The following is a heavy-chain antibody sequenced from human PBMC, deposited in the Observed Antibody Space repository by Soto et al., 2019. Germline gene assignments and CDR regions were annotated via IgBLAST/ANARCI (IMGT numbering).Heavy chain of an antibody. CDR3: AKATYYYDSSGYFPFDS. Sequence: EVQLLESGGGLVQPGGSLRLSCAASGFTFSSYAMSWVRQAPGKGLEWVSTISGSGGSTYYADSAKGRFTISRDNSKNTLYLQMHTLRAEDTAVYYCAKATYYYDSSGYFPFDSWGQGTLVTVSS. D-gene: IGHD3-22*01. J-gene: IGHJ4*02. CDR1: GFTFSSYA. CDR2: ISGSGGST. V-gene: IGHV3-23*01.